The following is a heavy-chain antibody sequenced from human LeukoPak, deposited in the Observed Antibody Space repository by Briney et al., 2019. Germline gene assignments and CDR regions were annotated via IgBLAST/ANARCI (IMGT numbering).Heavy chain of an antibody. CDR1: GFTFSDYY. J-gene: IGHJ4*02. Sequence: GGSLRLSCAASGFTFSDYYMSWIRQAPGKGLEWVSYISSSGSTIYYADSVKGRFTVSRDNAKSSLYLQMSSLRAEDTAVYYCARDLRKDYYDSGAHYYGDYWGQGTLVTVSS. D-gene: IGHD3-22*01. V-gene: IGHV3-11*01. CDR3: ARDLRKDYYDSGAHYYGDY. CDR2: ISSSGSTI.